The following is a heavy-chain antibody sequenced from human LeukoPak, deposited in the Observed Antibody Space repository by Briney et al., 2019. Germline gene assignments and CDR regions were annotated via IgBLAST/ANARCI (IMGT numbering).Heavy chain of an antibody. CDR1: GFTFSSYG. V-gene: IGHV3-30*02. J-gene: IGHJ4*02. CDR2: IRYDGSNK. CDR3: AKDFRDWSYATSPDY. Sequence: PGGSLRLSCAASGFTFSSYGMHWVRQAPGKGLEWVAFIRYDGSNKYYADSVKGRFTISRDNSKNTLYLQMNSLRAEDTAVYYCAKDFRDWSYATSPDYWGQGTLATVSS. D-gene: IGHD2-2*01.